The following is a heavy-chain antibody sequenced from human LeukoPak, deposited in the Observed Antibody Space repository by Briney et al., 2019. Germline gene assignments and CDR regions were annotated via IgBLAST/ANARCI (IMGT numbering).Heavy chain of an antibody. CDR3: ARRKRDGYLTFDY. CDR2: IKQDGSEK. CDR1: GFTFSSYW. J-gene: IGHJ4*02. D-gene: IGHD5-24*01. Sequence: PGGSLRLSCAASGFTFSSYWMSWVRQAPGKGLEWVANIKQDGSEKYYVDSVKGRFTISRDNAKNSLYLQMNSLRAEDAAVYYCARRKRDGYLTFDYWGQGTLVTVSS. V-gene: IGHV3-7*01.